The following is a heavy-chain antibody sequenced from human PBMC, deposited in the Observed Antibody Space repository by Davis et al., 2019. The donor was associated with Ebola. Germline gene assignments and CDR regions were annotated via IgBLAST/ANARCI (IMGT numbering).Heavy chain of an antibody. CDR1: GFTFSSYG. J-gene: IGHJ4*02. CDR2: IRYDGSNK. Sequence: GESLKISCAASGFTFSSYGMHWVRQAPGKGLEWVAFIRYDGSNKYYADSVKGRFTISRDNSKNTLYLQMNSLKFEDTAVYSCARDMRGFSWDGYFDSWGQGTLVTVSS. V-gene: IGHV3-30*02. CDR3: ARDMRGFSWDGYFDS. D-gene: IGHD5-18*01.